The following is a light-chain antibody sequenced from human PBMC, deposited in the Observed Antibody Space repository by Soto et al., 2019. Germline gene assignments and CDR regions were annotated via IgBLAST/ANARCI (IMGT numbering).Light chain of an antibody. CDR3: AAWEDSLNGPV. Sequence: QSVLTQPPSVSAAPGQRVTISCSGSRSNIGNNAVNWYQHLPGKAPKLLIYYDDLVPSGVSDRFSGSKSGTSASLAISGLQSEDEADYYCAAWEDSLNGPVFGGGTKLTVL. CDR2: YDD. CDR1: RSNIGNNA. V-gene: IGLV1-36*01. J-gene: IGLJ2*01.